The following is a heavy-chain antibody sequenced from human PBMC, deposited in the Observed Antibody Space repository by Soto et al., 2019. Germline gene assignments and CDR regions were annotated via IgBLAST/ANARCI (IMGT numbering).Heavy chain of an antibody. CDR3: AKSLRVTAICDY. D-gene: IGHD2-21*02. CDR1: GFTFSSYG. V-gene: IGHV3-30*18. CDR2: ISYDGSNK. J-gene: IGHJ4*02. Sequence: HPGGSLRLSCAASGFTFSSYGMHWVRQAPGKGLEWVAVISYDGSNKYYADSVKGRFTISRDNSKNTLYLQMNSLRAEDTAVYYCAKSLRVTAICDYWGQGTLVTVSS.